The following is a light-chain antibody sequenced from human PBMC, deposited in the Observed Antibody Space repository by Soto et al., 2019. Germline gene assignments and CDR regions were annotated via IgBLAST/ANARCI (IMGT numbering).Light chain of an antibody. V-gene: IGKV3-15*01. CDR2: GAS. CDR3: QQYHRYPYS. J-gene: IGKJ2*01. Sequence: EILRTQSPATLSVSPGERATLSCRASQSVDSNLAWYQQKPGQAPRLLIYGASTRATGISARFSGSGSGTEFTLTISSLQTDDFATYYCQQYHRYPYSFGPGTKVDIK. CDR1: QSVDSN.